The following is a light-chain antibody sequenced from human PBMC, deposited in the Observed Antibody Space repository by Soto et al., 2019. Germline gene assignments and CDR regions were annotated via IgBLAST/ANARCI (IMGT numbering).Light chain of an antibody. J-gene: IGLJ2*01. CDR3: CSYAGSTTYVV. Sequence: QYALTQPASVSGSPGQSITISCTGTSSDVGSYNLVSWYQQHPGKAPKLMIYEGSKRPSGVSNRFSGSKSCNTASLTISWLQAEDEADYYCCSYAGSTTYVVFGGGTKLTVL. V-gene: IGLV2-23*01. CDR2: EGS. CDR1: SSDVGSYNL.